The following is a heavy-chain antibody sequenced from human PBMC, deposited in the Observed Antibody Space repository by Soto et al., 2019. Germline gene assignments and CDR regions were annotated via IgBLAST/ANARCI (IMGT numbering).Heavy chain of an antibody. D-gene: IGHD5-18*01. CDR3: ANRGYSYGFVIY. CDR1: GGTFSSYT. V-gene: IGHV1-69*02. Sequence: SVKVSCKASGGTFSSYTFSWVRQAPGQGLEWMGRIIPMLGIANYAQKFQGRVTITADKSTCTAYMELSSLRSEDTAVYYCANRGYSYGFVIYWGQGTLVTVSS. J-gene: IGHJ4*02. CDR2: IIPMLGIA.